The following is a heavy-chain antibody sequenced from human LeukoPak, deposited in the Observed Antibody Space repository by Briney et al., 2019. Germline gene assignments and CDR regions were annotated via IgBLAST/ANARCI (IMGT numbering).Heavy chain of an antibody. Sequence: PSETLSLTCTVSGGSISSGGYYWSWIRQPPGKGLEWIGYIYHSGSTYYNPSLKSRVTISVDRSKNQFSLKLSSVTAADTAVYYCAREAISFHAFDIWGQGTMVTVSS. CDR1: GGSISSGGYY. CDR3: AREAISFHAFDI. CDR2: IYHSGST. V-gene: IGHV4-30-2*01. J-gene: IGHJ3*02. D-gene: IGHD3-3*01.